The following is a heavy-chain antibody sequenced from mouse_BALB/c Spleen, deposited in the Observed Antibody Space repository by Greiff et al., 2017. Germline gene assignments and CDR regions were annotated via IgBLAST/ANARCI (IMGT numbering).Heavy chain of an antibody. V-gene: IGHV5-12-2*01. CDR3: ARGGYDFLFDY. D-gene: IGHD2-4*01. J-gene: IGHJ2*01. CDR1: GFTFSSYT. Sequence: EVKLVESGGGLVQPGGSLKLSCAASGFTFSSYTMSWVRQTPEKRLEWVAYISNGGGSTYYPDTVKGRFTISRDNAKNTLYLQMSSLKSEDTAMYYCARGGYDFLFDYWGQGTTLTVSS. CDR2: ISNGGGST.